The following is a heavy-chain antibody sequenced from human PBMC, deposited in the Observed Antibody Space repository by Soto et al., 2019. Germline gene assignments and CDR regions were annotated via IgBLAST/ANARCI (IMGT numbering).Heavy chain of an antibody. CDR3: AKPPLSMYYLDY. D-gene: IGHD2-8*01. Sequence: EVQLLDSGGGLVLPGGSQRLSCAASGFTFTNYAMSWVRQAPGRGLEWVSTIIASGGSTYYADSVKGRFTISRDNSKNTLYLQMDSLRAEDTAIYYCAKPPLSMYYLDYRGQGALVTVSS. V-gene: IGHV3-23*01. CDR2: IIASGGST. CDR1: GFTFTNYA. J-gene: IGHJ4*02.